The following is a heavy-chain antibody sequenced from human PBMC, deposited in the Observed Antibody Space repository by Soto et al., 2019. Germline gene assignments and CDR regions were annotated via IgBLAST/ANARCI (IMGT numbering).Heavy chain of an antibody. CDR1: GGTFSSYA. J-gene: IGHJ6*02. D-gene: IGHD6-6*01. V-gene: IGHV1-69*01. CDR2: IIPIFGTA. CDR3: AREEYSSSTDYYYYGMDV. Sequence: QVQLVQSGAEVKKSGSSVKVSCKASGGTFSSYAISWVRQAPGQGLEWMGGIIPIFGTANYAQKFQGRVTITADESTSTAYMERSSLRSEDTAVYYCAREEYSSSTDYYYYGMDVWGQGTTVTVSS.